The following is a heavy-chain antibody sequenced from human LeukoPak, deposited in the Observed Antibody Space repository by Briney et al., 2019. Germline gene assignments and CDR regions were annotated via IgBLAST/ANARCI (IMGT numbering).Heavy chain of an antibody. CDR1: GFTFSSYG. CDR3: ARAGASSGWTSPAIYYFDY. Sequence: GGSLRLSCAASGFTFSSYGMHWVRQAPGKGLEWGAVIWYDGGNKYYADSVKGRFTISRDNSKNTLYLQMNSLRAEDTAVYYCARAGASSGWTSPAIYYFDYWGQGTLVTVSS. CDR2: IWYDGGNK. D-gene: IGHD6-19*01. V-gene: IGHV3-33*01. J-gene: IGHJ4*02.